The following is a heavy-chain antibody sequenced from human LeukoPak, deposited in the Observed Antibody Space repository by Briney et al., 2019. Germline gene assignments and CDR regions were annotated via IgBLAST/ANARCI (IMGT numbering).Heavy chain of an antibody. D-gene: IGHD1-1*01. J-gene: IGHJ4*02. CDR2: INTNGRTK. CDR1: GFTFSSYE. Sequence: GGSLRLSCATSGFTFSSYEMDWVRLAPGKGLEWLSYINTNGRTKSYSDSVRGRFTISGDNAKSSLYLQMSSLRAEDTAVYYCARDQNWSPDWWGQGTLVTVSS. V-gene: IGHV3-48*03. CDR3: ARDQNWSPDW.